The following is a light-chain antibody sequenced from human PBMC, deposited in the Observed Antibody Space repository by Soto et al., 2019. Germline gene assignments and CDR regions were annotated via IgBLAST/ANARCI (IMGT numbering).Light chain of an antibody. J-gene: IGKJ2*01. Sequence: DIQMTQSPSTLAASVGDTVTMTCRSSSKWLAWYQKKPGKAPKLLIYDVSNLERGVPPRFSGSTSGAESTLTLTGLQPDDLGTYYSQHTADFTFGQGTKVEIK. CDR1: SSSKW. CDR3: QHTADFT. CDR2: DVS. V-gene: IGKV1-5*01.